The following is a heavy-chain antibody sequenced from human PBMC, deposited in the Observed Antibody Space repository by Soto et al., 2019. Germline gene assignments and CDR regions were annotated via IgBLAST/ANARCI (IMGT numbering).Heavy chain of an antibody. CDR3: ASTYSTSWYWFAP. D-gene: IGHD6-13*01. V-gene: IGHV2-26*04. Sequence: QVTVKESGPVLVQPTETLTLTCTVSGFSLSNAGLGVSWIRQPPGKALEWLAHIFSNDEKSYSTSLKSRITISKDTSKSQVVLIMTNMDPVDTATYYCASTYSTSWYWFAPWGQGTLVTVSS. CDR2: IFSNDEK. CDR1: GFSLSNAGLG. J-gene: IGHJ5*02.